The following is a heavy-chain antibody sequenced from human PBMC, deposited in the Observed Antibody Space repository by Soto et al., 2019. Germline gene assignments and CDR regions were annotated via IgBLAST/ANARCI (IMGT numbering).Heavy chain of an antibody. D-gene: IGHD1-26*01. CDR2: IDWDGDK. CDR3: LLSQNATRTPTSMVV. V-gene: IGHV2-70*11. J-gene: IGHJ6*04. Sequence: SGPTPGNPTQSITLTCTFSGFSLSTRGLCVSWIRQPPGKALEWLARIDWDGDKYYRTSLKTRLTISKDTSKNQVVLTMINMDPVDTATYYCLLSQNATRTPTSMVVRGKGSTVTLFS. CDR1: GFSLSTRGLC.